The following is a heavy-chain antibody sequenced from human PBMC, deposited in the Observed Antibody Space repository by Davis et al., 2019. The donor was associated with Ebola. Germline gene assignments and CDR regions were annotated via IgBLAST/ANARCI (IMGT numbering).Heavy chain of an antibody. Sequence: PGGSLRLSCTVSGDSFSSSYYWAWIRQSPGKGLEWIGSLYYSGNTYYNPSLESRLIISVDTSKNQFSLNLMSVTAADTAVYFCARVRTSVTTYHYYYMDVWGEGTTVIVSS. D-gene: IGHD4-11*01. CDR2: LYYSGNT. V-gene: IGHV4-39*07. J-gene: IGHJ6*03. CDR1: GDSFSSSYY. CDR3: ARVRTSVTTYHYYYMDV.